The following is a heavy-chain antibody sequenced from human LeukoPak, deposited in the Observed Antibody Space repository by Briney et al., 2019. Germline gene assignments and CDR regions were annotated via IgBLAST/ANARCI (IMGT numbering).Heavy chain of an antibody. J-gene: IGHJ4*02. CDR2: IVVGSGNT. D-gene: IGHD3-22*01. CDR1: GFTFTSSA. V-gene: IGHV1-58*02. Sequence: ASVKVSCKASGFTFTSSAMQWVRQARGQRLEWIGWIVVGSGNTNYAQKSQERVTITRDMSTSTAYMELSSLRSEDTAVYYCAAGYYDSSGYMVYWGQGTLVTVSS. CDR3: AAGYYDSSGYMVY.